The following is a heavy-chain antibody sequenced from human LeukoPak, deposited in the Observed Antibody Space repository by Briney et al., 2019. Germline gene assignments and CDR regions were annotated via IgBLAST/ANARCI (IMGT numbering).Heavy chain of an antibody. CDR3: ARDYDILTGYYDV. CDR2: ISSSSSYI. CDR1: GFTFSSYS. V-gene: IGHV3-21*01. J-gene: IGHJ4*02. Sequence: GGSLRLSCAASGFTFSSYSMNWVRQAPGKGLEWVSSISSSSSYIYYADSVKGRFTISRDNAKNSLYLQMNSLRAEDTAVYYCARDYDILTGYYDVWGQGTLVTVSS. D-gene: IGHD3-9*01.